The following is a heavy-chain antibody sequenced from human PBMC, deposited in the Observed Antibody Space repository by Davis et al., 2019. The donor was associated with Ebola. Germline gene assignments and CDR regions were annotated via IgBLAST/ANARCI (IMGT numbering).Heavy chain of an antibody. J-gene: IGHJ5*02. CDR2: IFHSGTT. CDR1: GGSISSGDYY. V-gene: IGHV4-39*07. CDR3: AREGGPYCGGTSCYRRDSWFDP. D-gene: IGHD2-2*02. Sequence: SETLSLTCSVSGGSISSGDYYWSWIRQPPGKGLEWIGSIFHSGTTYYNPSLKNRVTISVDTSKNEVSLKVTSVTAADTAVYYCAREGGPYCGGTSCYRRDSWFDPWGQGTLVTVSS.